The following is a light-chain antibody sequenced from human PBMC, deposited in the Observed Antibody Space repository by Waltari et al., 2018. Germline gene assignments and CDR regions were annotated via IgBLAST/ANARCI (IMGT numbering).Light chain of an antibody. Sequence: QSALTQPASVSGSPGQSIPISCTGTNSDVGSYDRVSWYQQHPGKAPKVMISEVSKRPSGVSNRFSGSKSGNTASLTISGLQAEDEADYYCCSYAGSSTFDWVFGGGTKLTVL. CDR3: CSYAGSSTFDWV. CDR1: NSDVGSYDR. CDR2: EVS. J-gene: IGLJ3*02. V-gene: IGLV2-23*02.